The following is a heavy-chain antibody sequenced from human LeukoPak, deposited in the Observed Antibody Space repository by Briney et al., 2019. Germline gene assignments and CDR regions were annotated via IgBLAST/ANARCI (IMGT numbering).Heavy chain of an antibody. J-gene: IGHJ6*02. CDR3: ARDLPYSSGWYGYYYYYYGMDV. Sequence: PSETLSLTCTVSGGSISSYYWSWIRQPAGKGLEWIGRIYTSGSTNYNPSLKSRVTMSVDTSKNQFSLKLSSVTAADTAVYYCARDLPYSSGWYGYYYYYYGMDVWGQGTTVTVSS. D-gene: IGHD6-19*01. CDR1: GGSISSYY. V-gene: IGHV4-4*07. CDR2: IYTSGST.